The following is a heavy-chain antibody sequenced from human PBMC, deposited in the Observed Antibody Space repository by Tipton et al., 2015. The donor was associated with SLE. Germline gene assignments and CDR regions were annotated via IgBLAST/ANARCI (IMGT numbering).Heavy chain of an antibody. D-gene: IGHD5-24*01. CDR1: GGSISSGGYY. CDR2: IYYSGSP. CDR3: ARDRRDGYNNAFDI. Sequence: TLSLTCTVSGGSISSGGYYWSWIRQHPGKGLEWIGYIYYSGSPNYNPSLKSRVTISVDTSKNQFSLKLSSVTAADTAVYYCARDRRDGYNNAFDIWGQGTMVTVSS. V-gene: IGHV4-31*03. J-gene: IGHJ3*02.